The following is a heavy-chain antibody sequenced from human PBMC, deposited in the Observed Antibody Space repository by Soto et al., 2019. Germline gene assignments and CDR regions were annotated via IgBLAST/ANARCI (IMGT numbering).Heavy chain of an antibody. V-gene: IGHV4-59*01. D-gene: IGHD4-17*01. CDR2: IHNGERT. CDR1: GASISSYY. J-gene: IGHJ4*02. Sequence: SETLSLTCSVSGASISSYYWSWFRQAPGKGLEYIGYIHNGERTNYNPSLESRVTISADTSKNQFSLRLSSVTAADTAMYYCSYGDSPGPIDHWGQGTLVTVSS. CDR3: SYGDSPGPIDH.